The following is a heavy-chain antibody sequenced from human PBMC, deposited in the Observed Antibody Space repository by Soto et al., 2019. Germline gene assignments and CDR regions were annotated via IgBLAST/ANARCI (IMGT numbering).Heavy chain of an antibody. V-gene: IGHV6-1*01. D-gene: IGHD3-10*01. Sequence: QTPSLTCALSGGSVSSNTTAWNWIRQSPSRGLEWLGRTYYDSKWYTDYAESVKSRMTINADTSKNHFSLNLKSVAPEDTALYYCAGNYYGSGSYYSSFDYWGQGTLVTVSS. J-gene: IGHJ4*02. CDR1: GGSVSSNTTA. CDR2: TYYDSKWYT. CDR3: AGNYYGSGSYYSSFDY.